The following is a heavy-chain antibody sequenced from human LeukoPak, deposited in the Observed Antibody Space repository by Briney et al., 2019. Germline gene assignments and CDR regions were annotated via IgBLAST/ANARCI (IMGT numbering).Heavy chain of an antibody. V-gene: IGHV3-21*01. Sequence: GGSLRLSCAASGFTFSSYSMNWVRQAPGKGLEWVSSISSSSSYIYYADSVKGRFTISRDNAKNSLYLQMNSLRAEDTAVYYCATYCSSTSCYNRGFDYWGQGTLVTVSS. CDR1: GFTFSSYS. J-gene: IGHJ4*02. CDR2: ISSSSSYI. D-gene: IGHD2-2*02. CDR3: ATYCSSTSCYNRGFDY.